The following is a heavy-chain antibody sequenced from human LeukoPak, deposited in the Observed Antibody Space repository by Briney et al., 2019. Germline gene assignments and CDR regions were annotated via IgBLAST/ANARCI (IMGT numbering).Heavy chain of an antibody. D-gene: IGHD3-22*01. CDR1: GGTFSSYA. CDR3: ARHVRYHYYDSSGTYYFDY. J-gene: IGHJ4*02. CDR2: IIPIFGTA. Sequence: GASVKVSCKASGGTFSSYAISWVRQAPGQGLEWMGGIIPIFGTANYAQKFQGRVTITADKSTSTAYMELSSLRSEDTAVYYCARHVRYHYYDSSGTYYFDYWGQGTLVTVSS. V-gene: IGHV1-69*06.